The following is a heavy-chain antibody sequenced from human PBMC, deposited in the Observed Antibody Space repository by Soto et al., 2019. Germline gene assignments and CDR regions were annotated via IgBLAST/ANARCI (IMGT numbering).Heavy chain of an antibody. V-gene: IGHV3-66*01. J-gene: IGHJ4*02. CDR3: ARDGLRVNYYDSSGYSHY. CDR2: IYSGGST. Sequence: GGSLRLSCAASGFTVSSNYMSWVRQAPGKGLEWVSVIYSGGSTYYADSVKGRFTISRDNSKNTLYLQMNSLRAEDTAVYYCARDGLRVNYYDSSGYSHYWGQGTLVTVSS. D-gene: IGHD3-22*01. CDR1: GFTVSSNY.